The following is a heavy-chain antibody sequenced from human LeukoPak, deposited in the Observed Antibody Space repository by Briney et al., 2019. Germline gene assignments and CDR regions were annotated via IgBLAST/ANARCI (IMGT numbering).Heavy chain of an antibody. CDR3: ARANYYGSGRAAFDI. V-gene: IGHV3-74*01. D-gene: IGHD3-10*01. CDR1: GFTFSSYW. CDR2: INSDGSST. J-gene: IGHJ3*02. Sequence: GGSLRLSCAASGFTFSSYWMHWVRQAPGKGLVRVSRINSDGSSTSYADSVKGRFTISRDNAKNTLYLQMNSLRAEDTAVYYCARANYYGSGRAAFDIWGQGTMVTVSS.